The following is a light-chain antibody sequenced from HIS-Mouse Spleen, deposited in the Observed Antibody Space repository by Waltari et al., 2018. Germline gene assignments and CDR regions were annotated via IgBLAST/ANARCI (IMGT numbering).Light chain of an antibody. CDR1: ALPKKY. CDR2: EDS. J-gene: IGLJ2*01. CDR3: YSTDSSGNHRV. Sequence: SYELTQPPSVSVSPGQTARITCSGDALPKKYAYWYQQKSGQAPVLVIYEDSKRPSGNPGRFSGSSSGTMATLTISGAQVDDEADYYCYSTDSSGNHRVFGGGTKLTVL. V-gene: IGLV3-10*01.